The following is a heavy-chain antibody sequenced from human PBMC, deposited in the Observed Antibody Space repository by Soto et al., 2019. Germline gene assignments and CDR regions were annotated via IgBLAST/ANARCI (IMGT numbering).Heavy chain of an antibody. CDR2: VNSDESTT. D-gene: IGHD2-21*02. J-gene: IGHJ4*02. V-gene: IGHV3-74*01. CDR1: GFTFSSYE. Sequence: PGGSLRLSFAASGFTFSSYEMNWVRQGPGKWLVWVSRVNSDESTTSYADPVKGRFTISRDNAKNTLYLQMSSLGVEDTALYYCVCFECGRTAVVTAMEANGYWGQGTLVTVYS. CDR3: VCFECGRTAVVTAMEANGY.